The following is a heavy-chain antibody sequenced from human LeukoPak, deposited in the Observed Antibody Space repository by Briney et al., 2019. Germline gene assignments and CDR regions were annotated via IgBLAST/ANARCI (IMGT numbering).Heavy chain of an antibody. J-gene: IGHJ4*02. CDR2: INHSGST. D-gene: IGHD3-3*01. Sequence: SETLSLTCAVYGGSFSGYYWSWIRQPPGMGLEWIGEINHSGSTNYNPSLKSRVTISVDTSKNQFSLKLSSVTAADTAVYYCARGRYYDLNFDYWGQGTLVTVSS. CDR1: GGSFSGYY. CDR3: ARGRYYDLNFDY. V-gene: IGHV4-34*01.